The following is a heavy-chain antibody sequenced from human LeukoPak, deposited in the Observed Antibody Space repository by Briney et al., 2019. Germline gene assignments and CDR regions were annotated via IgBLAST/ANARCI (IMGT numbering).Heavy chain of an antibody. CDR1: AGSIGSSSYY. CDR3: ARDDYDFWSGSPGGWFDP. D-gene: IGHD3-3*01. CDR2: IYYSGST. J-gene: IGHJ5*02. V-gene: IGHV4-39*07. Sequence: SETLSLTCTVSAGSIGSSSYYWGWIRQPPGKGLEWIGSIYYSGSTYYSPSLKSRVTMSVDTSKNQFSLKLSSVTAADTAVYYCARDDYDFWSGSPGGWFDPWGQGTLVTVSS.